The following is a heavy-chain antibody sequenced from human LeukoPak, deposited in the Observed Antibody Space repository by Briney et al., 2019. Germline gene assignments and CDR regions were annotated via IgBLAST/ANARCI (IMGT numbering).Heavy chain of an antibody. CDR1: GGSISSYY. Sequence: PSETLSLTCTVPGGSISSYYWSWIRQPPGKGLEGIRYIYYSGSTNYNPSLKSRVTISVDTSKNQFSLKLSSVIAADTAVYYCASLYSSSWLHGMDVWGQGTMVTVSS. V-gene: IGHV4-59*01. CDR3: ASLYSSSWLHGMDV. D-gene: IGHD6-13*01. J-gene: IGHJ6*02. CDR2: IYYSGST.